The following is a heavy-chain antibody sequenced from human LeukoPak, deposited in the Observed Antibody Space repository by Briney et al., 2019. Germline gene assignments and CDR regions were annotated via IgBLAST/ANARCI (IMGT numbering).Heavy chain of an antibody. D-gene: IGHD3-10*01. Sequence: ASVKVSCKASGHTFTGYYMHWVRQAPGQGLEWMRWIGAYNGNTNYAQKLQGRVTMTTDTSTSTAYMELRSLRSDDTAVYYCARADYYGSGSYHYFDYWGQGTLVTVSS. CDR3: ARADYYGSGSYHYFDY. CDR2: IGAYNGNT. CDR1: GHTFTGYY. J-gene: IGHJ4*02. V-gene: IGHV1-18*04.